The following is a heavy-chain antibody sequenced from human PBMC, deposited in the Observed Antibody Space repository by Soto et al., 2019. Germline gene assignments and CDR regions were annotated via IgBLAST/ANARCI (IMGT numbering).Heavy chain of an antibody. Sequence: ASVKVSCKVSGYTLTDLSMHWVRQAPGKGLEWMGGFDPEDGETIYAQKFQGRVTMTEDTSTDTAYMELSSLRSEDTAVYYCATRGLRYFDWLLPNKEFDYWGQGTLVTVFS. V-gene: IGHV1-24*01. CDR3: ATRGLRYFDWLLPNKEFDY. CDR2: FDPEDGET. D-gene: IGHD3-9*01. CDR1: GYTLTDLS. J-gene: IGHJ4*02.